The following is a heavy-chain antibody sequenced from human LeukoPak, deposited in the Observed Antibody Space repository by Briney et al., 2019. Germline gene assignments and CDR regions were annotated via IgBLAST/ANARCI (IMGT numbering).Heavy chain of an antibody. Sequence: GGSLRLSCAASGFTFSSYSMNWVRQAPGKGLEWVSSISSSSSYIYYADSVKGRFTISRDNAKNPLYLQMNSLRAEDTAVYYCARVQGSGYSPFDYWGQGTLVTVSS. D-gene: IGHD3-22*01. J-gene: IGHJ4*02. CDR2: ISSSSSYI. CDR3: ARVQGSGYSPFDY. CDR1: GFTFSSYS. V-gene: IGHV3-21*01.